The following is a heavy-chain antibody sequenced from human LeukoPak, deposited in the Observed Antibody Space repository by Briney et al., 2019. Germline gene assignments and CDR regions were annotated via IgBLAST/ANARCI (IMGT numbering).Heavy chain of an antibody. CDR3: AREYYDSYHYFDY. J-gene: IGHJ4*02. D-gene: IGHD3-22*01. CDR2: TSAYNGNT. CDR1: GYTSSRYG. V-gene: IGHV1-18*01. Sequence: ASVKVSCKASGYTSSRYGISWVRQAPGQGLEWMGWTSAYNGNTNYAQKLQGRVTMTTDTSTSTAYMELRSLRSDDTAVYYCAREYYDSYHYFDYWGQGTLVTVSS.